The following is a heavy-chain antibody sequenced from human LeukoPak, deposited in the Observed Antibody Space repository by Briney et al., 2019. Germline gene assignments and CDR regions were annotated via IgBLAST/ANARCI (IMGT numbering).Heavy chain of an antibody. CDR2: IIPIFGTA. D-gene: IGHD3-22*01. J-gene: IGHJ4*02. CDR1: GGTFSSYA. V-gene: IGHV1-69*13. Sequence: SVKVSCKASGGTFSSYAISWVRQAPGQGLEWMGGIIPIFGTANYAQKFQGRVTITADGSTSTAYMELSSLRSEDTAVYYCAREYYYDSRGPFDYWGQGTLVTVSS. CDR3: AREYYYDSRGPFDY.